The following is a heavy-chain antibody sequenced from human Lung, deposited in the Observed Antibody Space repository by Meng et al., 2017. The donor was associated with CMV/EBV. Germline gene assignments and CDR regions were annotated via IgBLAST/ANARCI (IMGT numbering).Heavy chain of an antibody. V-gene: IGHV1-69*05. CDR1: GGSFSSYA. Sequence: SSXXVSXKASGGSFSSYASSWVRQAPGQGLEWMGGIIPIFGTANYAQKFQGRVTITTDESTRTAYMELSSLRSEDTAEYCCARGLEGGGNSPYWGQGTLVTVSS. D-gene: IGHD4-23*01. CDR3: ARGLEGGGNSPY. J-gene: IGHJ4*02. CDR2: IIPIFGTA.